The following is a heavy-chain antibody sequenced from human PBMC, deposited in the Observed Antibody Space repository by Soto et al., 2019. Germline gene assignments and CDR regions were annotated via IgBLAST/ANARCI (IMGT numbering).Heavy chain of an antibody. J-gene: IGHJ5*02. D-gene: IGHD4-17*01. CDR2: FDPEDGET. V-gene: IGHV1-24*01. CDR1: GYTLTELS. Sequence: ASVKVSCKVSGYTLTELSMHWVRQAPGKGLEWMGGFDPEDGETIYAQKFQGRVTMTEDTSTDTAYMELSSLRSEDTAVYYCATRVTVNHPTHNNWFDPWGQGTLVTVSS. CDR3: ATRVTVNHPTHNNWFDP.